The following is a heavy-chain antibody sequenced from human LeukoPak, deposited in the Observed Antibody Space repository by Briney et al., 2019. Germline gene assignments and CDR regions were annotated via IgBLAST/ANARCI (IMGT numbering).Heavy chain of an antibody. D-gene: IGHD2-21*02. V-gene: IGHV3-23*01. Sequence: GGSLRLSCAASGFTFSSYAMSWVRQAPGKGLEWVSAVSGSGGSTYYADSVKGRFTISRDNSKNTLYLQMNSLRAEDTAVYYCAKFPTYCGGDCYSPYYFDYWGQGTLVTVSS. J-gene: IGHJ4*02. CDR2: VSGSGGST. CDR1: GFTFSSYA. CDR3: AKFPTYCGGDCYSPYYFDY.